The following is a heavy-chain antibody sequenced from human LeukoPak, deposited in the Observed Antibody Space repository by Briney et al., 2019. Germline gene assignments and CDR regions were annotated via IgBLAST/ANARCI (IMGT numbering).Heavy chain of an antibody. CDR2: ISYSGST. V-gene: IGHV4-59*08. D-gene: IGHD6-19*01. CDR3: ARHSGGWYYAFDI. J-gene: IGHJ3*02. CDR1: GGSMSGYY. Sequence: SETLSLTCSVSGGSMSGYYWCWIRQSPGKRLEWIGYISYSGSTNYNPSLKSRVTISSDRSKNQFSLNLSSVTAADTALYYCARHSGGWYYAFDIWGRGTMVSVSS.